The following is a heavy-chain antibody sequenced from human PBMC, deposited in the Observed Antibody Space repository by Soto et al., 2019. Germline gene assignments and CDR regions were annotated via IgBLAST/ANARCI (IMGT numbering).Heavy chain of an antibody. Sequence: QVQLQESGPGLVKPSETLSLTCTVSGGSISSYYWSWIRQPPGKGLEWIGYIYYSGSTNYNPSLKSRVTISVDTAKNQFSLKLSSVTAADTAVYYCAREKVSYDFGDYYYYYMDVGGRGTSVTVSS. D-gene: IGHD3-3*01. J-gene: IGHJ6*03. V-gene: IGHV4-59*01. CDR1: GGSISSYY. CDR2: IYYSGST. CDR3: AREKVSYDFGDYYYYYMDV.